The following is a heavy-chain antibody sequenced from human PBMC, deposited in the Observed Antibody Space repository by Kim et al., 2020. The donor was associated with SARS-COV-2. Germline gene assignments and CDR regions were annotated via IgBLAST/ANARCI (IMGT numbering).Heavy chain of an antibody. D-gene: IGHD4-17*01. CDR3: CRSDYGDYGGQY. Sequence: GESLKISCKGSGYSFTSYWIGWMRQKPGKGLEWMGIIYAGDSDTRYSPSFQGQVTISADKSMSTAYLHWSSLEASDTAIYFCCRSDYGDYGGQYWGQGTLVTVSS. CDR1: GYSFTSYW. J-gene: IGHJ4*02. CDR2: IYAGDSDT. V-gene: IGHV5-51*01.